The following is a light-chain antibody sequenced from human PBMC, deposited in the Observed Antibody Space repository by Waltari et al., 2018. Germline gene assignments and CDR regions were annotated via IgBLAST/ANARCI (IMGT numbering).Light chain of an antibody. Sequence: SYELTQPPSVSVSPGPTATIPCSGDNLGNKYTCRYQQKTGQSPVLIIYQDGKRPSGVPERCSASISGNTATLTISGAQALDEADYYCQVWDTSLNYVFGAGTKVTVL. CDR1: NLGNKY. V-gene: IGLV3-1*01. CDR3: QVWDTSLNYV. J-gene: IGLJ1*01. CDR2: QDG.